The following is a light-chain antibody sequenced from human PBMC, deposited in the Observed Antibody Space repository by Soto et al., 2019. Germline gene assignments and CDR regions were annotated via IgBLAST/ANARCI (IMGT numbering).Light chain of an antibody. Sequence: EIVLTKYPDTLSLSPGEGVTLSCRASQTVSRSLDWYQQKPGQAPRLLIYDASNRATGSPARFSGSGSGTDFTLTISSLEPEDFVVYYCQERSVWPIPFCHVGRLEI. V-gene: IGKV3-11*01. CDR1: QTVSRS. J-gene: IGKJ5*01. CDR3: QERSVWPIP. CDR2: DAS.